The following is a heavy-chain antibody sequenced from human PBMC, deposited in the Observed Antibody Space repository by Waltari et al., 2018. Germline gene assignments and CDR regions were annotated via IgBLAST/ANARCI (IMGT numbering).Heavy chain of an antibody. CDR1: GGSFSGYY. CDR2: INHSGST. D-gene: IGHD3-3*01. V-gene: IGHV4-34*01. J-gene: IGHJ4*02. Sequence: QVQLQQWGAGLLKPSETLSLTCAVYGGSFSGYYWSWIRQPPGKGLEWIGEINHSGSTNYNPSLKSRVTILVDTSKNQFSLKLSSVTAADTAVYYCARGRITIFGVVIGFDYWGQGTLVTVSS. CDR3: ARGRITIFGVVIGFDY.